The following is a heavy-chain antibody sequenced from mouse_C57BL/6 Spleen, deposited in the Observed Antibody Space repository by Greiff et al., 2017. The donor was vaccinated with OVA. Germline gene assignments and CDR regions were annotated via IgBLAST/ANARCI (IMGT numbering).Heavy chain of an antibody. CDR1: GFTFSSYG. D-gene: IGHD2-4*01. CDR3: ARQNDYDGDAY. V-gene: IGHV5-6*01. CDR2: ISSGGSYT. J-gene: IGHJ3*01. Sequence: EVMLVESGGDLVKPGGSLKLSCAASGFTFSSYGMSWVRQTPDKRLAWVATISSGGSYTYYPDSVKGRFTISRDNAKNTLYLQMSSLKSEDTAMYYCARQNDYDGDAYWGQGTLVTVSA.